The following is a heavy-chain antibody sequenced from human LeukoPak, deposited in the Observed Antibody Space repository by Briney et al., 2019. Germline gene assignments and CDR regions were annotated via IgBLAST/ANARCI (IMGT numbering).Heavy chain of an antibody. CDR3: ARDHPRYSGSYYWSFYYYGMDV. Sequence: GGSLRLSCVASGFTLSSHNINWVRQAPGKGLEWVSHISSSGSITYYGDSVKGRFTISRDNAKNSLYLQMNSLRAEDTAVYYCARDHPRYSGSYYWSFYYYGMDVWGQGTTVTVSS. J-gene: IGHJ6*02. D-gene: IGHD1-26*01. CDR1: GFTLSSHN. CDR2: ISSSGSIT. V-gene: IGHV3-48*04.